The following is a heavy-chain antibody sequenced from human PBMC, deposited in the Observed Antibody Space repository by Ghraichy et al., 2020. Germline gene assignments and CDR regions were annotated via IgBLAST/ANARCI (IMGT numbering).Heavy chain of an antibody. CDR1: GFTFSSYG. CDR3: AKSHIVVVVAATHFDY. D-gene: IGHD2-15*01. CDR2: ISYDGSNK. Sequence: LSLTCAASGFTFSSYGMHWVRQAPGKGLEWVAVISYDGSNKYYADSVKGRFTISRDNSKNTLYLQMNSLRAEDTAVYYCAKSHIVVVVAATHFDYWGQGTLVTVSS. J-gene: IGHJ4*02. V-gene: IGHV3-30*18.